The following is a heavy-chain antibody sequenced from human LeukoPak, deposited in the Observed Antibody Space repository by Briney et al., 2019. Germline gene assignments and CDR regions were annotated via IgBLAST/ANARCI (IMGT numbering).Heavy chain of an antibody. CDR2: IIPIFGTA. Sequence: ASLKVSCKASGGTFSSYAISWVRQAPGQGLEWMGGIIPIFGTANYAQKFQGRVTITTDESTSTAYMELSGLRSEDTAVYYCARGSKVLVAATYDWGQGTLVTVSS. CDR1: GGTFSSYA. J-gene: IGHJ4*02. V-gene: IGHV1-69*05. D-gene: IGHD2-15*01. CDR3: ARGSKVLVAATYD.